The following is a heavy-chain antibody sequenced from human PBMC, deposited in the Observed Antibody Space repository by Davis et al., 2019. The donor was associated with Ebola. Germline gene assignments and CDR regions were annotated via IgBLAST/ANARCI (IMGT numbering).Heavy chain of an antibody. D-gene: IGHD3-3*01. V-gene: IGHV3-33*01. CDR3: ARGGSFGVVIPYYYYGMDV. CDR1: GFTFSNYG. CDR2: IWYDGSNK. J-gene: IGHJ6*02. Sequence: GGSLRLSCAASGFTFSNYGMHWVRQAPGKGLEWVAVIWYDGSNKYYADSVKGRFTISRDNSKNTLYLQMNSLRAEDTAVYYCARGGSFGVVIPYYYYGMDVWGQGTTVTVSS.